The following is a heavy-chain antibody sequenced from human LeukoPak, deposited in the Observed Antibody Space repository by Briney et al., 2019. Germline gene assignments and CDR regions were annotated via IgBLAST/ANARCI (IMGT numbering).Heavy chain of an antibody. J-gene: IGHJ3*02. CDR3: ASRYSSSWYGDAFDI. CDR1: GYSFTSYW. CDR2: IYPGDSDT. V-gene: IGHV5-51*01. Sequence: GESLKISCKGSGYSFTSYWIGWVRQMPGKGLEWMGIIYPGDSDTRYSPSFQGQVTISADKSISTAYLQWSSLKASDTAMYYCASRYSSSWYGDAFDIWGQGTMVTVSS. D-gene: IGHD6-13*01.